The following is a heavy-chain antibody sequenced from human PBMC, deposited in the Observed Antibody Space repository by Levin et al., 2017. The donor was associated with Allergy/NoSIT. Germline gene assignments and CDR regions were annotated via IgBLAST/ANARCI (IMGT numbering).Heavy chain of an antibody. Sequence: ASVKVSCKASGYTFTGYYMHWVRQAPGQGLEWMGWINPNSGGTNYAQKFQGRVTMTRDTSISTAYMELSRLRSDDTAVYYCAIIVGLYSGYDGDAFDIWGQGTMVTVSS. J-gene: IGHJ3*02. CDR2: INPNSGGT. CDR1: GYTFTGYY. CDR3: AIIVGLYSGYDGDAFDI. D-gene: IGHD5-12*01. V-gene: IGHV1-2*02.